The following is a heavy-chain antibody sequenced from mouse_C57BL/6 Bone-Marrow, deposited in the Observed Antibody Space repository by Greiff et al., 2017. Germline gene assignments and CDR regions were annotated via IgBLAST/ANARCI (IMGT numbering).Heavy chain of an antibody. Sequence: EVQLQQSGPELVKPGASVKISCKASGYTFTDYYMNWVKQSHGKSLEWIGDINPNNGGTSYNQKFKGKAPLTVDKSSSTAYMELRSLTSEDSSVYYCLGATVVATGAMDYWGQGTSVTVSS. CDR1: GYTFTDYY. D-gene: IGHD1-1*01. J-gene: IGHJ4*01. CDR2: INPNNGGT. CDR3: LGATVVATGAMDY. V-gene: IGHV1-26*01.